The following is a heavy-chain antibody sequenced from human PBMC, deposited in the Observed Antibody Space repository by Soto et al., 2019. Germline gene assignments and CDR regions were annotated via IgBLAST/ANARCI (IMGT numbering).Heavy chain of an antibody. CDR3: ARDLGSGWPDYYYGMDV. CDR1: GFTFSSYA. V-gene: IGHV3-30-3*01. D-gene: IGHD6-19*01. Sequence: QVQLVESGGGVVQPGRSLRLSCAASGFTFSSYAMHWVRQAPGKGLEWVAVISYDGSNKYYADSVKGRFTISKDNSTNTLYLQTNSLRAEDTAVYYWARDLGSGWPDYYYGMDVWGQETTVTVSS. CDR2: ISYDGSNK. J-gene: IGHJ6*02.